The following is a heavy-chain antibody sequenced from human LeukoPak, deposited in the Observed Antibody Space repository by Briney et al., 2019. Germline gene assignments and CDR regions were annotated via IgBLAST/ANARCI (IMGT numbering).Heavy chain of an antibody. V-gene: IGHV1-69*01. Sequence: GSSVKVSCKASGGTFSSYAISRVRQAPGQGLEWMGGIIPIFGTANYAQKFQGRVTITADESTSTAYMELSSLRSEDTAVYYCARESSSWYGLDYWGQGTLVTVSS. D-gene: IGHD6-13*01. CDR3: ARESSSWYGLDY. CDR1: GGTFSSYA. CDR2: IIPIFGTA. J-gene: IGHJ4*02.